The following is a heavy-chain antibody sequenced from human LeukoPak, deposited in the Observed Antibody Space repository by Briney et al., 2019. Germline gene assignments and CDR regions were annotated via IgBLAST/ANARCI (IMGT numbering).Heavy chain of an antibody. CDR1: GFTFSSYA. CDR2: ISYDGSNK. V-gene: IGHV3-30-3*01. J-gene: IGHJ4*02. Sequence: SGGSLRLSCVASGFTFSSYAMHWVRQAPGKGLEWVAVISYDGSNKYYADSVKGRFTISRDNSKNTLYLQMNSLRAEDTAVYYCARLIVGATSSDYWGQGTLVTVSS. D-gene: IGHD1-26*01. CDR3: ARLIVGATSSDY.